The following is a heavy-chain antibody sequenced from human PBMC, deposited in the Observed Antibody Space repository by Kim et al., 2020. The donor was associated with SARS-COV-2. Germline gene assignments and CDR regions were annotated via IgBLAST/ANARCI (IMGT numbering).Heavy chain of an antibody. D-gene: IGHD2-15*01. CDR3: TRDGGGVAACPIDS. CDR1: GFTFSDYA. CDR2: IRSKTFGGTT. V-gene: IGHV3-49*04. J-gene: IGHJ4*02. Sequence: GGSLRLSCTASGFTFSDYAMAWVRQAPGKGLEWVGFIRSKTFGGTTEYAASVKGRFTISRDDSKSIAYLQMNSLKTEDTAVCYCTRDGGGVAACPIDSWGQETLVTVSS.